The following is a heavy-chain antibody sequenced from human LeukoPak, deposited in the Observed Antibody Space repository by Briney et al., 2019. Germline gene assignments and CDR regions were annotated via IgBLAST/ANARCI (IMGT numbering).Heavy chain of an antibody. J-gene: IGHJ4*02. Sequence: PGGSLRLSCAASGFTFSNYWMSWVRRAPGEGLEWVANIKQDGSETYHVDSVRGRFTISRDNAKNSLYLQMNSLRAEDTAVYYCARDFWGAYRVDFFDYWGQGILVTVSS. CDR2: IKQDGSET. CDR3: ARDFWGAYRVDFFDY. D-gene: IGHD3-3*01. CDR1: GFTFSNYW. V-gene: IGHV3-7*01.